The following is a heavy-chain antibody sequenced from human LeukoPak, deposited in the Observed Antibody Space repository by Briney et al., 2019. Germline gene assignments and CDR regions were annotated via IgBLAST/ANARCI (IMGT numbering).Heavy chain of an antibody. D-gene: IGHD3-22*01. V-gene: IGHV3-33*01. CDR3: ARNGYSGADYDSSAYPPDY. CDR1: GFTFSSYG. CDR2: IWYDGSNK. Sequence: GGSLRLSCAASGFTFSSYGMHWVRQAPGKGLEWVAVIWYDGSNKYYADSVKGRFTISRDNSKNTLYLQMNSLRAEDTAVYCCARNGYSGADYDSSAYPPDYWGQGTLVTVSS. J-gene: IGHJ4*02.